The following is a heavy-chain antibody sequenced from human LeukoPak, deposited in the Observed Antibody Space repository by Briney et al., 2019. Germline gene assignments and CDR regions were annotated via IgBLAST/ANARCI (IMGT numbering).Heavy chain of an antibody. Sequence: SETLSLTCTVSGYSISSGYYWGWIRQPPGKGLEWIGSIYHSGSTYYNPSLKSRVTISVDTSKNQFSLKLSSVTAADTAVYYCARESERYYYGSGSYYWGQGTLVTVSS. CDR2: IYHSGST. D-gene: IGHD3-10*01. J-gene: IGHJ4*02. V-gene: IGHV4-38-2*02. CDR3: ARESERYYYGSGSYY. CDR1: GYSISSGYY.